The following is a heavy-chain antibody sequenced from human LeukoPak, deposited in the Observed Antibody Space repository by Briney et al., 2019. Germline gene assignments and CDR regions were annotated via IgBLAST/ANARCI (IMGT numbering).Heavy chain of an antibody. J-gene: IGHJ5*02. CDR3: ARGPYCGAGGCYSRWFDP. V-gene: IGHV4-38-2*02. CDR2: IYHSGNT. Sequence: SETLSLTCTVSGYSISSGYYWGWIRQPPGKGLEWIGSIYHSGNTYYNPSLKSRVTISVDTSKKKFSLKLSSVTAADTAVYYCARGPYCGAGGCYSRWFDPWGQGTLVTVSS. D-gene: IGHD2-15*01. CDR1: GYSISSGYY.